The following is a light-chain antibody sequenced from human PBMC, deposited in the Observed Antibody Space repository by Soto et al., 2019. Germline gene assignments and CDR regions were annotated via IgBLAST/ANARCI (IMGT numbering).Light chain of an antibody. Sequence: QSVLTQPASVSGSPGQSITISCTGTSSDVGGFNNVSWYQQHPGKAPKLMIYEVSSRPSGVSNRFSGSKSGNTASLTISGLQAEDEADYYCTSYTSSSTLVVFGGGTKVTVL. V-gene: IGLV2-14*01. CDR2: EVS. CDR3: TSYTSSSTLVV. J-gene: IGLJ2*01. CDR1: SSDVGGFNN.